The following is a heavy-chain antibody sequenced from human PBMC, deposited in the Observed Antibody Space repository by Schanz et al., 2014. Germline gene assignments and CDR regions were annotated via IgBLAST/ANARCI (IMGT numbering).Heavy chain of an antibody. CDR1: GYTFTTYY. Sequence: QVQLVQSGAEVKKPGASVKVSCKASGYTFTTYYLHWVRQAPGQGLEWMGIINPTGGSTTYAEKFLGRVTMTSDTSTSTVYMELSRLRSEDMAVYYCARDPYSASYFPSPPLYGLDVWGQGTTVTVSS. J-gene: IGHJ6*02. D-gene: IGHD1-26*01. CDR2: INPTGGST. CDR3: ARDPYSASYFPSPPLYGLDV. V-gene: IGHV1-46*01.